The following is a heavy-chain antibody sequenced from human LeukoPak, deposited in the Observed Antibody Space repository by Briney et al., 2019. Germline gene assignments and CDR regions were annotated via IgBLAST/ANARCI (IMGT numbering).Heavy chain of an antibody. J-gene: IGHJ4*02. CDR1: GFTFTTYA. CDR2: ISGSGGST. V-gene: IGHV3-23*01. CDR3: AKALGSSRY. Sequence: HGGSLRLSCAASGFTFTTYAMSWVRQAPGKGLEWVSGISGSGGSTYYADSVKGRFTISRDNSKNTLYLQMNSLRAEDTAVYYCAKALGSSRYWGQGTLVTVSS. D-gene: IGHD6-6*01.